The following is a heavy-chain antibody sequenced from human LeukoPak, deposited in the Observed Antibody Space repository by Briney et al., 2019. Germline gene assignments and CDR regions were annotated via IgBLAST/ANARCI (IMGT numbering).Heavy chain of an antibody. CDR2: IKGDGSAK. CDR1: GFAFSDSW. Sequence: SGGSLRLSCAASGFAFSDSWMTWIRQAPGKGLEWVAFIKGDGSAKKYVDSVKGRFTISRDNAKNSLFLRMNSLRAEDTAVYYCARDRGWIQHDIWGQGTMVTVSS. D-gene: IGHD5-18*01. V-gene: IGHV3-7*01. CDR3: ARDRGWIQHDI. J-gene: IGHJ3*02.